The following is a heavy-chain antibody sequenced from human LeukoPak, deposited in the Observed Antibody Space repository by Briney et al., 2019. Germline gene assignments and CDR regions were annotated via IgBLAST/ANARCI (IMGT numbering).Heavy chain of an antibody. CDR3: AKDDYDSSGPDY. CDR2: ISYDGSNK. V-gene: IGHV3-30*18. D-gene: IGHD3-22*01. J-gene: IGHJ4*02. CDR1: GFTFSSYG. Sequence: GGSLRLSCAASGFTFSSYGMHWVRQAPGEALEWVAVISYDGSNKYYADSVKARFTISRDNSKNTLFLQMNSLRAEDTAIYYCAKDDYDSSGPDYWGQGTLVTVSS.